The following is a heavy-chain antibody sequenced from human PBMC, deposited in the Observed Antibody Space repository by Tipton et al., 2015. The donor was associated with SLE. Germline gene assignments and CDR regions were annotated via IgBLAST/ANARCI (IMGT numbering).Heavy chain of an antibody. CDR1: GGSFSGDY. Sequence: NLSLTCAVYGGSFSGDYWSWIRQPPGKGLEWIGEINHSGSTEYNPSLKSRVTISVDRSKNQFSLRLNSVTAADTAVYYCARGLSLYYFDYWGQGTLVTVSS. CDR2: INHSGST. CDR3: ARGLSLYYFDY. V-gene: IGHV4-34*01. J-gene: IGHJ4*02.